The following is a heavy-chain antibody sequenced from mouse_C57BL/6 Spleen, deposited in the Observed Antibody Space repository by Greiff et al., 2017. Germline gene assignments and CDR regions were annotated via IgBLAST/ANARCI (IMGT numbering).Heavy chain of an antibody. Sequence: QVQLKQSGAELVRPGASVTLSCKASGYTFTDYEMHWVKQTPVHGLEWIGAIDPETGGTAYNQKFKGKAILTADKSSSTAYMELRSLTSEDSAVYYCTRGSSSAWFAYWGQGTLVTVSA. CDR3: TRGSSSAWFAY. D-gene: IGHD1-1*01. CDR1: GYTFTDYE. V-gene: IGHV1-15*01. CDR2: IDPETGGT. J-gene: IGHJ3*01.